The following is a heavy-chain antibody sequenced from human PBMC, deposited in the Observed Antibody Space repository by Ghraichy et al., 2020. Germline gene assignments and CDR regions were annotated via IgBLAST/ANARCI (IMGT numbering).Heavy chain of an antibody. D-gene: IGHD4-23*01. CDR1: GFTFSGYP. J-gene: IGHJ6*02. Sequence: GGSLRLSCVGSGFTFSGYPMNWVRQSPGKGLEWVSYITSSSRTISYADSVKGRFTISRDNAHNSLYLQMNSLRDEDTAVYYCARGSTVVRFFYYDGMDVWGQGTTVTVSS. CDR3: ARGSTVVRFFYYDGMDV. V-gene: IGHV3-48*02. CDR2: ITSSSRTI.